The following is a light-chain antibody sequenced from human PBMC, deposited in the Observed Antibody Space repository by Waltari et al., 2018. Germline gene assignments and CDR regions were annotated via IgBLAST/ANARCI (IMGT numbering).Light chain of an antibody. Sequence: DIVMTQSPLSLSVTPGEAASISCRSSQSPMHSNGYNYLDWYLQKPRQSPQLLIYLGSIRAVGVPDRLSGSASSTDFTLKISRKDTDDVGFFYCMQALQTPYTFGQGTKLEI. V-gene: IGKV2-28*01. CDR3: MQALQTPYT. CDR2: LGS. J-gene: IGKJ2*01. CDR1: QSPMHSNGYNY.